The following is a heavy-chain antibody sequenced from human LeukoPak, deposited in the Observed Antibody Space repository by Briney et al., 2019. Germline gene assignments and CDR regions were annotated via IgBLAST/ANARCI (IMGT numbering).Heavy chain of an antibody. J-gene: IGHJ4*02. CDR2: ISYDGSNK. CDR1: GFTFSSYA. Sequence: PGGSLRLSCAASGFTFSSYAMHWVRQAPGKGLEWVAVISYDGSNKYYADSVKGRFTISRDNSKNTLYLQMNSLRAEDTAVYCCARDGMVRGVKILDYRGQGTLVTVSS. CDR3: ARDGMVRGVKILDY. D-gene: IGHD3-10*01. V-gene: IGHV3-30-3*01.